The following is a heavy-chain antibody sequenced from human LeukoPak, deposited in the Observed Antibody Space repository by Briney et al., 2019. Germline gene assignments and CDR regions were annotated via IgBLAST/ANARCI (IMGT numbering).Heavy chain of an antibody. Sequence: SETLSLTCAVYGGSFSGYYWSWIRQPPGKGLEWIGEINHSGSTNYNPSLKSRVTISLDTSKNQFSLNLNSPTAADTAVYYCARQNRRFGEYTQPFGPWGQGTLVTVSS. D-gene: IGHD3-10*01. J-gene: IGHJ5*02. CDR3: ARQNRRFGEYTQPFGP. CDR2: INHSGST. V-gene: IGHV4-34*01. CDR1: GGSFSGYY.